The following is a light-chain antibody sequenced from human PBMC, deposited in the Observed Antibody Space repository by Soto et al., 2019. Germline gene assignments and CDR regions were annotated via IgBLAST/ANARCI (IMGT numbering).Light chain of an antibody. CDR2: GAS. V-gene: IGKV3-20*01. Sequence: EIVWTQSPGTLSLSPGERATLSCRASQSVSSSYLAWDRQKPGQAPRLLIYGASSRATGIPDRFSGSGSGTDFTLTISRLEPEDFAVYYCQQYGSSHPWTFGQGTKVEIK. CDR1: QSVSSSY. CDR3: QQYGSSHPWT. J-gene: IGKJ1*01.